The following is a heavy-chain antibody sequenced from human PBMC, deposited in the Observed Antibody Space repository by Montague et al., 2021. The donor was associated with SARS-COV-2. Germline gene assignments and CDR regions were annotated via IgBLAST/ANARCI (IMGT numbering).Heavy chain of an antibody. J-gene: IGHJ4*02. CDR2: ISSSAYLI. D-gene: IGHD3-22*01. V-gene: IGHV3-48*03. CDR1: GFTFSSYE. CDR3: ARDYYDSNGFLWAFDY. Sequence: SLRLSCAASGFTFSSYEMNWVRQAPGKGLEWVSYISSSAYLIYYADSVKGRFTISRDNAKNSLYLQMNRLRAEDTATYYCARDYYDSNGFLWAFDYWGQGTLVTVSS.